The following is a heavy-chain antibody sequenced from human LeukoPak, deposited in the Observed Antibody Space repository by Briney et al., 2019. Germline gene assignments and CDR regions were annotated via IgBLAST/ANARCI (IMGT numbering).Heavy chain of an antibody. D-gene: IGHD3-22*01. CDR2: FYYSGST. CDR3: ARVSRLSGYYYRDWFDP. Sequence: PSETLSLTCTVSGGSISSSSYYWGWIRQPPGKGLEWIGTFYYSGSTYYNPSLKSRVTISVDKSKNQFSLKLSSVTAADTAVYYCARVSRLSGYYYRDWFDPWGQGTLVTVSS. V-gene: IGHV4-39*07. J-gene: IGHJ5*02. CDR1: GGSISSSSYY.